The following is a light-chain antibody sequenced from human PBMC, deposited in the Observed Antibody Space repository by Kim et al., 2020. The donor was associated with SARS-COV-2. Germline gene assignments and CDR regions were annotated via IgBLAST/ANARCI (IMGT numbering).Light chain of an antibody. CDR1: SSNIGQNY. Sequence: GQKVTISCSGRSSNIGQNYVSWYQQFPGTAPKLLIYDNNKRHSGIPDRFSGSKSGTSATLGITGLQTGDEADYYCGTWDSSLKGLVFGGGTQLTVL. V-gene: IGLV1-51*01. CDR2: DNN. CDR3: GTWDSSLKGLV. J-gene: IGLJ2*01.